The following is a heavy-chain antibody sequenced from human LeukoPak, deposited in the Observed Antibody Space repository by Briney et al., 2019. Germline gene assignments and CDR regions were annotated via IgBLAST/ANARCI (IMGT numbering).Heavy chain of an antibody. V-gene: IGHV4-39*01. CDR2: LYYSRST. CDR3: ARHVRKRWDYHILTGYSGYLDY. CDR1: GGSISSSSYD. Sequence: PSETLSLTCTVSGGSISSSSYDWHWLRQPPGKGLEGRGSLYYSRSTYYNPSLKSRVTISVDTYKNQFSLTLSSVTAADTTVYSCARHVRKRWDYHILTGYSGYLDYWGQGTLVTVSS. J-gene: IGHJ4*02. D-gene: IGHD3-9*01.